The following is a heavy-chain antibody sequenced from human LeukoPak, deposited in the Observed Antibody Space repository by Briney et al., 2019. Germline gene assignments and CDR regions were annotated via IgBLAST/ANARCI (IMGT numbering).Heavy chain of an antibody. D-gene: IGHD5-12*01. CDR3: ARDVEVATSVWFDP. CDR1: GGTFGSYA. CDR2: IIPILGIA. V-gene: IGHV1-69*04. Sequence: SVKVSCKASGGTFGSYAISWVRQAPGQGLEWMGRIIPILGIANYAQKFQGRVTITADKSTSTAYMELSSLRSEDTAVYYCARDVEVATSVWFDPWGQGTLVTVSS. J-gene: IGHJ5*02.